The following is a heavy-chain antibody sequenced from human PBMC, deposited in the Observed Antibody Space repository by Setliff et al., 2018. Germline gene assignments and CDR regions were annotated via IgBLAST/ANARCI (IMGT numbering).Heavy chain of an antibody. CDR2: ISAYNGNT. D-gene: IGHD1-26*01. CDR1: GYTFTSYG. Sequence: ASVKVSCKASGYTFTSYGISWVRQAPGQGLEWMGWISAYNGNTNYAQKLQGRVTMTTDTSTSTAYMALRSLRSEDTAVYYCATSYSGSYYGYWGQGTLVTVSS. CDR3: ATSYSGSYYGY. V-gene: IGHV1-18*01. J-gene: IGHJ4*02.